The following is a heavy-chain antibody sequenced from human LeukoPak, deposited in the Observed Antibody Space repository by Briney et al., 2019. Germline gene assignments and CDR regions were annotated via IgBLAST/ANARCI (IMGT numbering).Heavy chain of an antibody. Sequence: PSETLSLTCTVSGGSISSGGYYWSWIRQHPGKGLEWIGYIYYSGSTYYNPSLKSRVTISVDTSKNQFSLKLSSVTAADTAVYYCAREYSSGSDVFDIWGQGTMVTVSS. CDR3: AREYSSGSDVFDI. V-gene: IGHV4-31*03. CDR2: IYYSGST. D-gene: IGHD3-22*01. J-gene: IGHJ3*02. CDR1: GGSISSGGYY.